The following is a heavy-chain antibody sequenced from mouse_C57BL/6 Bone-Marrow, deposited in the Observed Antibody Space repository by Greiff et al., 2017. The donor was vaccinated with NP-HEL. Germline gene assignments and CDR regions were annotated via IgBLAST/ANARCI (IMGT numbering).Heavy chain of an antibody. V-gene: IGHV1-63*01. CDR3: ARSKGDGTWDFYWYFDV. J-gene: IGHJ1*03. CDR2: IYPGGGYT. Sequence: QVQLQQSGAELVRPGTSVKMSCKASGYTFTNYWIGWAKQRPGHGLEWIGDIYPGGGYTNYNEKFKGKATLTADKSSSTAYMQFSSLTSEDSAIYYCARSKGDGTWDFYWYFDVWGTGTTVTVSS. CDR1: GYTFTNYW. D-gene: IGHD2-3*01.